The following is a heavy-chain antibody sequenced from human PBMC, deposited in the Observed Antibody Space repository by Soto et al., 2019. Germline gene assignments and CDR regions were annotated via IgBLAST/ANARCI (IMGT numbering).Heavy chain of an antibody. V-gene: IGHV3-23*01. Sequence: PGGSLRLSDTASGWTFSSYAMSWVRQAQGKGLEWVSLISASGGGTYYADPVKGRFTISRDNSKNTLYLQMNSLRAEDTAVYYCAKHAEAAAHDYWGQGTQVT. CDR2: ISASGGGT. D-gene: IGHD6-13*01. CDR3: AKHAEAAAHDY. J-gene: IGHJ4*02. CDR1: GWTFSSYA.